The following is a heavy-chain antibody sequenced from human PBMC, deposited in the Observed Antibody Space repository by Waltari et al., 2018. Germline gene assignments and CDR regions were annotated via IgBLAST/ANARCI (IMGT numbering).Heavy chain of an antibody. CDR3: ARDDLWFRD. J-gene: IGHJ4*02. D-gene: IGHD3-10*01. V-gene: IGHV3-48*04. CDR2: ISSSGSTI. Sequence: VQLVESGGGVVQPGGSLRLSCAASGFTFSSYGMHWVRQAPGKGLEWVSYISSSGSTIYYADSVKGRFTISRDNAKNSLYLQMNSLRAEDTAVYYRARDDLWFRDWGQGTLVTVSS. CDR1: GFTFSSYG.